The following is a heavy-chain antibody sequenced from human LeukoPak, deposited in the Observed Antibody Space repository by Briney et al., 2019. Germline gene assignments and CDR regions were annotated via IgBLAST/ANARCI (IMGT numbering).Heavy chain of an antibody. D-gene: IGHD2-2*01. CDR2: ISAYNGNT. J-gene: IGHJ3*02. V-gene: IGHV1-18*01. CDR1: GGTFSSYA. CDR3: ASVEYCSSTSCYPDAFDI. Sequence: ASVKVSCKASGGTFSSYAISWVRQAPGQGLEWMGWISAYNGNTNYAQKLQGRVTMTTDTSTSTAYMELRSLRSDDTAVYYCASVEYCSSTSCYPDAFDIWGQGTMVTVSS.